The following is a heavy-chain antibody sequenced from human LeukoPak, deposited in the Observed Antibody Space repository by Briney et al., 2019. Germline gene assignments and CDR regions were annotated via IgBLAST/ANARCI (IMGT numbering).Heavy chain of an antibody. Sequence: SETLSLTCTVSGGSISSYYWSWIRQPPGKGLEWIGYIYYSGSTYYNPSLKSRVTISVDTSKNHFSLKLSSVTAADTALYFCARADYSSSWSHYYYYMDVWGTGTTVTVSS. V-gene: IGHV4-59*08. CDR1: GGSISSYY. J-gene: IGHJ6*03. CDR3: ARADYSSSWSHYYYYMDV. CDR2: IYYSGST. D-gene: IGHD6-13*01.